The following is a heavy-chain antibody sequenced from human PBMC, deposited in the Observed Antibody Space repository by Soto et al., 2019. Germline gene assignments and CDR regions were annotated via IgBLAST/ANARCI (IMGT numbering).Heavy chain of an antibody. CDR1: GGSFSGYY. CDR3: ATNRGYSYGSRYYYYGMGV. CDR2: INHSGST. V-gene: IGHV4-34*01. J-gene: IGHJ6*02. D-gene: IGHD5-18*01. Sequence: PSETLSLTCAVYGGSFSGYYWSWIRQPPGKGLEWIGEINHSGSTNYNPSLKSRVTISVDTSKNQFSLKLSSVTAADTAVYYCATNRGYSYGSRYYYYGMGVWGQGTTVTVSS.